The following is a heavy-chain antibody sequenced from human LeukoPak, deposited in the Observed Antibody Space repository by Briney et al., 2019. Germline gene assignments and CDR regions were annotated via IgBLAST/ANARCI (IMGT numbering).Heavy chain of an antibody. D-gene: IGHD5-18*01. V-gene: IGHV4-61*02. CDR2: IYTSGST. Sequence: PSETLSLTCTVSGGSISSGSYYWSWIRQPAGKGLEWIGRIYTSGSTNYNPSLKSRVTISVDTSKNQFSLKLSSVTAADTAVYYCARGFPGGYSYGSNWFDPWGQGTLVNVSS. CDR1: GGSISSGSYY. CDR3: ARGFPGGYSYGSNWFDP. J-gene: IGHJ5*02.